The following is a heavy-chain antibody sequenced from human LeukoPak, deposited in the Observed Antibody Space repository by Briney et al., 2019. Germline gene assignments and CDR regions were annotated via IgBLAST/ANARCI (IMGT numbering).Heavy chain of an antibody. V-gene: IGHV4-38-2*02. CDR3: ARDTRTAQGFDY. J-gene: IGHJ4*02. Sequence: PSETLSLTCNVSDYSISSGYYWGWIRQPPGKGLEWTGSIFQSGHTYYSPSLKSRVTISVDTSNNRFSLSLSAVTAADTAIYYCARDTRTAQGFDYWGQGILVTVSS. CDR1: DYSISSGYY. CDR2: IFQSGHT. D-gene: IGHD2-15*01.